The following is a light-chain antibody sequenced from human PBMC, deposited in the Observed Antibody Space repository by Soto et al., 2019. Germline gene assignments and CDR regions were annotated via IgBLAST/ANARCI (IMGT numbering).Light chain of an antibody. Sequence: QSALTQPDSVSGSPGQSITISCTGTSSDVGGYNYVSWYQQHPGKAPKLMIYDVSNRPSGVSNRFSGSKSGNTASLTISGLQAEDEADYYCSSSTSSSTLYVFGTGTKVTVL. CDR3: SSSTSSSTLYV. J-gene: IGLJ1*01. CDR1: SSDVGGYNY. CDR2: DVS. V-gene: IGLV2-14*01.